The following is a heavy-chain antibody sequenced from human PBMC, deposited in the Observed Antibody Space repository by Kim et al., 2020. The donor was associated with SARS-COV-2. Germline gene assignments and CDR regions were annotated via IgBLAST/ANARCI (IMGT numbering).Heavy chain of an antibody. J-gene: IGHJ4*02. CDR3: AKCGVRAVICLFDY. Sequence: GGSLRLSCAASGFTFSSYGMHWVRQAPGKGLEWVAVISYDGSNKYYADSVKGRFTISRDNSKNTLYLQMNSLRAEDTAVYYCAKCGVRAVICLFDYWGQGTLVTVSS. CDR1: GFTFSSYG. CDR2: ISYDGSNK. V-gene: IGHV3-30*18. D-gene: IGHD3-10*01.